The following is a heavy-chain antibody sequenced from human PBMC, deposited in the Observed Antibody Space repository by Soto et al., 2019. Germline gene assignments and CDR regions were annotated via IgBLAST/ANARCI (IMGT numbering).Heavy chain of an antibody. J-gene: IGHJ4*02. CDR3: TTTAQWLGFY. V-gene: IGHV3-15*01. Sequence: LRLSCAGSGFTFSNAWMSWVRQAPGKGLEWVGRIKTKTDGGTTDYAAPVKGRFTISRDDSKNTLFLQMDSLKTEDTAEYYCTTTAQWLGFYWGQGTLVTVSS. D-gene: IGHD6-19*01. CDR1: GFTFSNAW. CDR2: IKTKTDGGTT.